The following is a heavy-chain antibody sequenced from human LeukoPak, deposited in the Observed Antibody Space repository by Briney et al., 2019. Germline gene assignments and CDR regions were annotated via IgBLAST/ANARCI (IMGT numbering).Heavy chain of an antibody. V-gene: IGHV4-59*01. Sequence: PSEALSLTCTVSGGSISSYYWSWIRQPPEKGLEWIGYIYYSGSTNYNPSLKSRVTISVDTSKNQFSLKLSSVTAADTAVYYCARDMGSSGWFDAFDIWGQGTMVTVSS. CDR2: IYYSGST. J-gene: IGHJ3*02. CDR3: ARDMGSSGWFDAFDI. D-gene: IGHD6-19*01. CDR1: GGSISSYY.